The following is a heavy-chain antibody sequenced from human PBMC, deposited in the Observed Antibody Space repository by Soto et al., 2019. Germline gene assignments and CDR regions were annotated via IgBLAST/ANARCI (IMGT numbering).Heavy chain of an antibody. Sequence: QLQLQESGPGLVKPSETLSLTCTVSGGSISSSSYYWGWIRQPPGKGLEWIGSIYYSGSTYYNPSLKSRVTISVDTSKNQFSLKLSSVTAADTAVYYCARGDFWSGYYCDYWGQGTLVTVSS. CDR3: ARGDFWSGYYCDY. D-gene: IGHD3-3*01. J-gene: IGHJ4*02. V-gene: IGHV4-39*01. CDR2: IYYSGST. CDR1: GGSISSSSYY.